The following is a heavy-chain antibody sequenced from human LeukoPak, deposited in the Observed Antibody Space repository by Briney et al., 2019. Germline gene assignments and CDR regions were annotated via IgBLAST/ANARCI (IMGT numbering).Heavy chain of an antibody. CDR1: GFTFTNYA. CDR3: ARDSRSHGSLDY. CDR2: ISVDNGNT. J-gene: IGHJ4*02. D-gene: IGHD3-10*01. V-gene: IGHV1-18*01. Sequence: ASVKVSCKASGFTFTNYAISWVRQAPGQGLEWLAWISVDNGNTNYTRNLQGRVTLTTDTSTSTAYMELRNLRSDDTAVYYCARDSRSHGSLDYWGQGTLVTVSS.